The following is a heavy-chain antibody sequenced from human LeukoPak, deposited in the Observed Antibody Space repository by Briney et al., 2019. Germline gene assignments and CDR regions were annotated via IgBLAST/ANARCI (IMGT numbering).Heavy chain of an antibody. Sequence: PSETLSLTCTVSGGTISSYYWSWIRQPPGKGLEWIGYIYYSGSTNYNPSLKSRVTISVDTSKNQFSLKLSSVTAADTAAYYCARLGTHSGYPSLLGISSGNWFDPWGQGTLVTVSS. CDR3: ARLGTHSGYPSLLGISSGNWFDP. J-gene: IGHJ5*02. CDR2: IYYSGST. CDR1: GGTISSYY. D-gene: IGHD3-22*01. V-gene: IGHV4-59*08.